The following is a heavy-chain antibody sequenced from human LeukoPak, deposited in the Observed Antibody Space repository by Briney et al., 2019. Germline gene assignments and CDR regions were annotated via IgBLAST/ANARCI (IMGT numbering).Heavy chain of an antibody. CDR2: ISSAGGTT. CDR3: VKVGDSGYGEYYQH. CDR1: GFTFRDYP. J-gene: IGHJ1*01. D-gene: IGHD5-12*01. Sequence: GGSLRLSCSASGFTFRDYPIHWVRQAPGEGLQYVSAISSAGGTTYYADSVRGRFTISRDNSKNTLYLQMSSLRAEDTALYYCVKVGDSGYGEYYQHWGQGTLVTLSS. V-gene: IGHV3-64D*06.